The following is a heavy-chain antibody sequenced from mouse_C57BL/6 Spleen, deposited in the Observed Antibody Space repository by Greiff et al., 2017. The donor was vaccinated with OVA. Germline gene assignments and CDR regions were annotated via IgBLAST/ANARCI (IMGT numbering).Heavy chain of an antibody. J-gene: IGHJ4*01. Sequence: VQLQQPGAELVKPGASVKMSCKASGYTFTSYWITWVKQRPGKGLEWIGDIYPGSGSTNYNEKFKSKATLTVDTSSSTAYMQLSSLTSEDSAVYNCASDCSKTLDFAMDYWGQGTSVTVSS. CDR1: GYTFTSYW. CDR2: IYPGSGST. V-gene: IGHV1-55*01. D-gene: IGHD2-5*01. CDR3: ASDCSKTLDFAMDY.